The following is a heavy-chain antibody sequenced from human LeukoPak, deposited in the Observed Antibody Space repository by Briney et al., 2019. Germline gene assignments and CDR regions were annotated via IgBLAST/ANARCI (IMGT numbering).Heavy chain of an antibody. CDR1: GYTFTSYD. CDR3: ARGLNYYDSSGYYESPYAFDI. D-gene: IGHD3-22*01. J-gene: IGHJ3*02. CDR2: MNPNRGNT. V-gene: IGHV1-8*03. Sequence: GASVKVSCKASGYTFTSYDINWVRQAPGQGLEWMGWMNPNRGNTVYAQKFQGRVTITRNTSISTAYMELSSLRSEDTAVYYCARGLNYYDSSGYYESPYAFDIWGQGTMVTVSS.